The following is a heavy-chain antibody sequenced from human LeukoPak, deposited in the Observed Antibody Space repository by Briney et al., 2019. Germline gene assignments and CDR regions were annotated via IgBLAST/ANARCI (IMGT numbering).Heavy chain of an antibody. CDR2: VYGNGDGT. CDR3: AKLGVRSSAGEDY. Sequence: PGGSLRLSCAASGFSFSTYVMYWVRQAPGKGLEWASAVYGNGDGTSYVDSVKDRFTISRDNPKNTLYLQMNSLRPEDTALYYCAKLGVRSSAGEDYWGQGTLVTVSS. V-gene: IGHV3-23*01. CDR1: GFSFSTYV. J-gene: IGHJ4*02. D-gene: IGHD3-10*01.